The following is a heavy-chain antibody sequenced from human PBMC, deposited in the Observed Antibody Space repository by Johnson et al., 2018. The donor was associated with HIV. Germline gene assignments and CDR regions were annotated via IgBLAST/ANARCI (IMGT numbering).Heavy chain of an antibody. J-gene: IGHJ3*02. CDR2: ISSSGSTI. CDR1: GFTFSDYY. CDR3: AKEGEDFYDSSGFDAFDI. D-gene: IGHD3-22*01. V-gene: IGHV3-11*04. Sequence: QVQLVESGGGLVKPGGSLRLSCAASGFTFSDYYMSWIRQAPGKGLEWVSYISSSGSTIYYADSVKGRFNLSSDNAKNSLYLQMSSRISEDTAVYYCAKEGEDFYDSSGFDAFDIWGQGTMVTVSS.